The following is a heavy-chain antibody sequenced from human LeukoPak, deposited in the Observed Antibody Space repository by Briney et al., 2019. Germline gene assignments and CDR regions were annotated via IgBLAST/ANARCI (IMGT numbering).Heavy chain of an antibody. D-gene: IGHD1-26*01. CDR3: AKPSVGATNFDY. CDR1: GFTFSSYA. CDR2: ISGGGGST. J-gene: IGHJ4*02. Sequence: GGSLRLSCAASGFTFSSYAMSWVRQAPGKGLEWVSAISGGGGSTYYADSVKGRFTISRDNSKNTLYLQMDSLRAEDTAVYYCAKPSVGATNFDYWGQGTLVTVSS. V-gene: IGHV3-23*01.